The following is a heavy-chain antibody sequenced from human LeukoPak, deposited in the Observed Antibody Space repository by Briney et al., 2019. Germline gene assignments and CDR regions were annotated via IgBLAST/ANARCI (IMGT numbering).Heavy chain of an antibody. Sequence: GASVKVSCKASVYTFTGYYMHWVRQAPGQGLEWMGWINPNSGGTNYAQKFQGRVTMTRDTSISTAYMELSRLRSDDTAVYYCARVNYYDSSGYYPYWGQGTLVTVSS. CDR2: INPNSGGT. CDR1: VYTFTGYY. V-gene: IGHV1-2*02. CDR3: ARVNYYDSSGYYPY. J-gene: IGHJ4*02. D-gene: IGHD3-22*01.